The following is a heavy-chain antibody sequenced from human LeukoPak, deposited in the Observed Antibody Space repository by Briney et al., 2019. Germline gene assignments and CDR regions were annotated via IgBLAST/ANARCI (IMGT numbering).Heavy chain of an antibody. V-gene: IGHV5-51*01. CDR1: GYSFTSYW. CDR3: ARYPRRYFDWLPFDY. Sequence: GESLNISFKGSGYSFTSYWLGRVRQMLVKGLEWMGIISAGDSVTRHSPSFQGQATISADKSISTAYLQWSSLKASDTAMYYCARYPRRYFDWLPFDYWGQGTLVTVAS. J-gene: IGHJ4*02. D-gene: IGHD3-9*01. CDR2: ISAGDSVT.